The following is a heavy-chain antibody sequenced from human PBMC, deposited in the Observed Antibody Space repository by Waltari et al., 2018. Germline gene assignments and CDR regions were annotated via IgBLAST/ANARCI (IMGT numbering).Heavy chain of an antibody. J-gene: IGHJ2*01. V-gene: IGHV3-74*01. D-gene: IGHD4-17*01. CDR1: GFTYSMYW. CDR2: SNSDGSST. CDR3: ARGARRTTVTTGWWYFDL. Sequence: EVQLVESGGGLVQPGGSLRLSCAASGFTYSMYWMHWVRQAPGKGLVWGSRSNSDGSSTSYADSVKGRVTISKDNAKNTVYLQMNSLRAEDTAIYYCARGARRTTVTTGWWYFDLWGRGTLVTVSS.